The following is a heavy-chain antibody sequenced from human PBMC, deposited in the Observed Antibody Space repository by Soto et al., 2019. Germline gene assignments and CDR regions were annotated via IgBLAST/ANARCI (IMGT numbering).Heavy chain of an antibody. CDR1: GCTFTTSG. CDR3: AKGPRNWGFDY. J-gene: IGHJ4*01. D-gene: IGHD7-27*01. Sequence: SVKVSCKASGCTFTTSGIHWVRQAPGQGLEWMGGIIPIFGTANYAQKFQGRVTITADESTSTAYMELSSLRSEDTAVYYCAKGPRNWGFDYWGQ. V-gene: IGHV1-69*13. CDR2: IIPIFGTA.